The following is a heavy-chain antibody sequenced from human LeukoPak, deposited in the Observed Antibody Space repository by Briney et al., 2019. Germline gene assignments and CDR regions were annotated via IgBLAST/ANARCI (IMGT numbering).Heavy chain of an antibody. CDR2: IIPIFGTA. J-gene: IGHJ4*02. CDR1: GGTFSSYA. CDR3: ARDKGYCSGGSCYWFDY. D-gene: IGHD2-15*01. Sequence: GASVKVSCKASGGTFSSYAISWVRQAPGQGPEWMGGIIPIFGTANYAQKFQGRVTITTDESTSTAYMELSSLRSEDTAVYYCARDKGYCSGGSCYWFDYWGQGTLVTVSS. V-gene: IGHV1-69*05.